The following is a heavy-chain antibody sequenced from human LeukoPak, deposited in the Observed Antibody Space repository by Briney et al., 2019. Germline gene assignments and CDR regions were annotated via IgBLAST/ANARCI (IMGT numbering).Heavy chain of an antibody. CDR1: GGTFSSYA. CDR2: IIPIFGTA. Sequence: SVKVSCKASGGTFSSYAISWVRQAPGQGLEWMGRIIPIFGTANYAQKFQGRVTITTDESTSTAYLDLTRLRPEATAVHYCARTYSGRLFDNWGQGTMVTVSS. J-gene: IGHJ3*02. D-gene: IGHD1-26*01. V-gene: IGHV1-69*05. CDR3: ARTYSGRLFDN.